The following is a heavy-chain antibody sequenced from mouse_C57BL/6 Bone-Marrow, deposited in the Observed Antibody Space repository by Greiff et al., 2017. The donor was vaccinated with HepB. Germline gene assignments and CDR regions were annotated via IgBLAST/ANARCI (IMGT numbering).Heavy chain of an antibody. CDR2: IDPENGDT. CDR1: GFNIKDDY. D-gene: IGHD2-4*01. CDR3: TGIYYEGTAWFAY. Sequence: EVQLQQSGAELVRPGASVKLSCTASGFNIKDDYMHWVKQRPEQGLEWIGWIDPENGDTEYASKFQGKATITADTSSNTAYLQLSSLTSEDTAVYYCTGIYYEGTAWFAYWGQGTLVTVSA. V-gene: IGHV14-4*01. J-gene: IGHJ3*01.